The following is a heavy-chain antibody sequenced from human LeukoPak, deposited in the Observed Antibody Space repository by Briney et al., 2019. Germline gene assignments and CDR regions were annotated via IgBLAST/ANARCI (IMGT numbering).Heavy chain of an antibody. CDR1: GFTFSSYG. CDR3: AKSRVGYSYGHAFDI. CDR2: IRYDGSNK. J-gene: IGHJ3*02. D-gene: IGHD5-18*01. Sequence: GGSLRLSCAASGFTFSSYGMHWVRQAPGKGLEWVAFIRYDGSNKYYADSVKGRFTISRDNSKNTLYLQMNSLRAEDTAVYYCAKSRVGYSYGHAFDIWGQGTMVTVSS. V-gene: IGHV3-30*02.